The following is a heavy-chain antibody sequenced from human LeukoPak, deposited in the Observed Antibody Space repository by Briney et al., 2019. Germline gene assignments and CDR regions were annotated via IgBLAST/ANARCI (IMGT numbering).Heavy chain of an antibody. D-gene: IGHD5-12*01. J-gene: IGHJ4*02. CDR3: AKSHSVGYRGYFDY. Sequence: GGTLRLSCAASGFTFTTYAMSWVRKAPGPGLEGNSTISDSDDSTYYADSVHGRFTISRDNSKNTIYVKMNSLRAEDTAVYYCAKSHSVGYRGYFDYWGQGTLVTVSS. V-gene: IGHV3-23*01. CDR2: ISDSDDST. CDR1: GFTFTTYA.